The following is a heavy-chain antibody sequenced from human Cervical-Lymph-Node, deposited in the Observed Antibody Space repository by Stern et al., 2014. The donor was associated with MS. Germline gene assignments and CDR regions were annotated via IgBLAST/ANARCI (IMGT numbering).Heavy chain of an antibody. J-gene: IGHJ4*02. Sequence: EVQLVESGGGLVPPGRSLRLSCTASGFTFADYAMSWFRQAPRKGLEWVGFIRSTPYGGTAEYAASVKGRFTISRDDSKSIAYLQMNSLKTEDTAVYYCTRDPEWEIVHFFDCWGQGTLVTVSS. CDR2: IRSTPYGGTA. V-gene: IGHV3-49*03. CDR3: TRDPEWEIVHFFDC. D-gene: IGHD2/OR15-2a*01. CDR1: GFTFADYA.